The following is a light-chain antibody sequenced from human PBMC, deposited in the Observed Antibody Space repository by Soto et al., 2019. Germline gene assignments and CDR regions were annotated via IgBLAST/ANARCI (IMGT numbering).Light chain of an antibody. CDR1: QSISDS. V-gene: IGKV1-5*03. Sequence: DIQMTQSPSTLSASVGDRVTITCRASQSISDSLAWYQQKPGKAPKLLIYEASSLKSGVPSRFSGSRSGTEYTLTISSLQPDDFATYYCQLYNGYWTFGQGTKVAIK. CDR3: QLYNGYWT. J-gene: IGKJ1*01. CDR2: EAS.